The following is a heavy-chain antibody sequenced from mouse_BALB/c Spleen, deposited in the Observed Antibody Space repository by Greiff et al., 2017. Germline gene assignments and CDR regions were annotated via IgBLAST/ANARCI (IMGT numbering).Heavy chain of an antibody. Sequence: VKLMESGPGLVAPSQSLSITCTVSGFSLTSYGVHWVRQPPGKGLEWLGVIWAGGSTNYNSALMSRLSISKDNSKSQVFLKMNSLQTDDTAMYYCASPYGNYVYAMDYWGQGTSVTVSS. CDR2: IWAGGST. CDR3: ASPYGNYVYAMDY. D-gene: IGHD2-1*01. J-gene: IGHJ4*01. V-gene: IGHV2-9*02. CDR1: GFSLTSYG.